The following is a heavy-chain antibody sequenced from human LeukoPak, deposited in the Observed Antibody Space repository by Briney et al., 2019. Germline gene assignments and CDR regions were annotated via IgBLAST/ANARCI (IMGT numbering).Heavy chain of an antibody. CDR2: IQQDGSGE. Sequence: GGSLRFSCEASGFPFSTFWMIWVRQPPGKGLEWVAKIQQDGSGEEYVDSVKGRFTISRDNAKNSLYLQMNSLRVEDTGVYYCARENWYRFDPWGQGTLVTVSS. J-gene: IGHJ5*02. CDR3: ARENWYRFDP. V-gene: IGHV3-7*01. D-gene: IGHD1-1*01. CDR1: GFPFSTFW.